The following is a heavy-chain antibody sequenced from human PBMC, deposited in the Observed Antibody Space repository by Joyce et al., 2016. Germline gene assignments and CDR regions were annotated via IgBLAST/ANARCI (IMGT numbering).Heavy chain of an antibody. Sequence: EVQLLESGGGLVQPGGSLRLSCAASRFAFSSYAMSWVRQAPWKGLEWVSTISSSGGRTYYADSVKGRFTISRDNSENTLYLQMNSLRAGDTAVYYCAKDQDYGDYSVDYWGPGTLVTVSS. V-gene: IGHV3-23*01. D-gene: IGHD4-17*01. CDR2: ISSSGGRT. J-gene: IGHJ4*02. CDR3: AKDQDYGDYSVDY. CDR1: RFAFSSYA.